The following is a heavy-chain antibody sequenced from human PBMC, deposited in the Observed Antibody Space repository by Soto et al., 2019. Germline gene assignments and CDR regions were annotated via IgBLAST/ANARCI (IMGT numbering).Heavy chain of an antibody. D-gene: IGHD5-18*01. Sequence: VKLVESGGGVVQPGRSLRLSCAASGFTFSNYAMHWVRQAPGKGLEWVTAIWYDGSNGYYRVSVRGRFTISRDNSKNSLFLKRNSLRVEDTAVYYCVGSGHSYDRWFFAYWGQGTLVTVSS. CDR1: GFTFSNYA. CDR2: IWYDGSNG. V-gene: IGHV3-33*01. J-gene: IGHJ4*02. CDR3: VGSGHSYDRWFFAY.